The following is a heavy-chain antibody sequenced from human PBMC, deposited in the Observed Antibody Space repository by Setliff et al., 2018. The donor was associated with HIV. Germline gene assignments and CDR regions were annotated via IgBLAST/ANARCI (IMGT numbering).Heavy chain of an antibody. Sequence: GGSLRLSCAASGFTFSSYWMSWVRQAPGKGLEWVANIKQDGSEKYYVDSVKGRFTISRDNAKNSLYLQMNSLRAEDTAVYYCARDQTGVAAAAFGGGSAWSDEGFDIWGQGTMVTVSS. V-gene: IGHV3-7*01. CDR2: IKQDGSEK. CDR1: GFTFSSYW. J-gene: IGHJ3*02. CDR3: ARDQTGVAAAAFGGGSAWSDEGFDI. D-gene: IGHD6-13*01.